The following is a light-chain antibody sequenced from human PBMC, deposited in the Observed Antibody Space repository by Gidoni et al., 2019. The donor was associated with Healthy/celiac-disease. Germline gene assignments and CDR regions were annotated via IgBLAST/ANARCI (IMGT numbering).Light chain of an antibody. CDR2: DAS. J-gene: IGKJ2*01. CDR3: QQRSNWPPGYT. Sequence: EIVFTQSPATLSLSPGERATLSCRASQSVSSYLAWYQQKPGQAPRLLIYDASNRATGIPARFSGIGSGTDFTLTISSLEPEDFAVYYCQQRSNWPPGYTFGQGTKLEIK. CDR1: QSVSSY. V-gene: IGKV3-11*01.